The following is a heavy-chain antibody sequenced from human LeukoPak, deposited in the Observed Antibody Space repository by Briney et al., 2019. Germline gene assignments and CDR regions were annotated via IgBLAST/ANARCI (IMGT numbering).Heavy chain of an antibody. CDR3: ARSRGNWNYFFDY. CDR2: IIPIFGTA. D-gene: IGHD1-7*01. J-gene: IGHJ4*02. V-gene: IGHV1-69*05. Sequence: SVKVSCKASGGTFSSYAISWVRQAPGQGLEWMGGIIPIFGTANYAQKFQGRVTITTDESTSTAYMELSSLRSEDTAVYYCARSRGNWNYFFDYWGQGTLVTVSS. CDR1: GGTFSSYA.